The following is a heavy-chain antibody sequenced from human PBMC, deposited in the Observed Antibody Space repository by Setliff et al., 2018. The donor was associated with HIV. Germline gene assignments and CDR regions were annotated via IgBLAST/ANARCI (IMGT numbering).Heavy chain of an antibody. CDR2: ISGTSNTI. CDR3: AKKTAAYTSGSWLHY. CDR1: GFTFNDYS. V-gene: IGHV3-48*01. D-gene: IGHD3-10*01. Sequence: GGSLRLSCAASGFTFNDYSMNWVRQAPGKSLEWLSYISGTSNTIYYADPVKGRFTISRDNAKNLLYLQMNSLRVEDTAVYYCAKKTAAYTSGSWLHYWGQGTLVTVSS. J-gene: IGHJ4*02.